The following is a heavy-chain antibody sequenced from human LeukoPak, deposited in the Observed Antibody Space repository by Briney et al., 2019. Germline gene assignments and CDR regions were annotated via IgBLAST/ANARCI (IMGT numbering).Heavy chain of an antibody. CDR2: IIPIFGTA. V-gene: IGHV1-69*13. Sequence: SVKVSCKASGYTFTSYDINWVRQATGQGLEWMGGIIPIFGTAHYAHKFQGRVTITAEESRSTAYMELSSLRSEDTAVYYCASAVDTAMLTLGGYYYYYMDVWGKGTTVTISS. CDR1: GYTFTSYD. D-gene: IGHD5-18*01. J-gene: IGHJ6*03. CDR3: ASAVDTAMLTLGGYYYYYMDV.